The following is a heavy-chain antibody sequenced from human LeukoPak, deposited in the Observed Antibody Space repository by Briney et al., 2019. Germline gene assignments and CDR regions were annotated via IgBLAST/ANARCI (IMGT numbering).Heavy chain of an antibody. V-gene: IGHV3-53*04. Sequence: PGGSLRLSCAASGFTLSDYSMNWVRQPPGKGLEWVSVIYSGGSTCYADSVKGRFTISRHNSKNTLYLQMNSLRAEDTAVYYCARGGDWGQGTLVTVSS. CDR3: ARGGD. J-gene: IGHJ4*02. CDR1: GFTLSDYS. CDR2: IYSGGST.